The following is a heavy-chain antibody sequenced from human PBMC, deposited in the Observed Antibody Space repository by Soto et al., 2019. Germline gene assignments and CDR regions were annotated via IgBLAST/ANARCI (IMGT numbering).Heavy chain of an antibody. J-gene: IGHJ4*02. CDR1: QFTFSSFT. CDR3: ARGGYYTFWNGYRGTY. Sequence: QLPLVESGGGVVKPGKSLRVSCAASQFTFSSFTMHWVRQAPGKGLEWVAVISNDGRNKFYADSVKGRFTISRDNTKNTLFLQMNSLTAEDTAVYYCARGGYYTFWNGYRGTYWGQGTLVTVSS. D-gene: IGHD3-3*01. V-gene: IGHV3-30-3*01. CDR2: ISNDGRNK.